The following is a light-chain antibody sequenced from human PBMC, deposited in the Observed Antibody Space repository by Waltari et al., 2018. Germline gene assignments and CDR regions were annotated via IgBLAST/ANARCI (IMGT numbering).Light chain of an antibody. J-gene: IGKJ2*01. CDR2: YAS. CDR1: QSVVGS. Sequence: EVVLTQSPDFQSVTPKEQVTITCRASQSVVGSLHGYQQKPGQSPKLLIKYASLPLSGVPSRFVGRGSGTDFTLTINGLESEDAATYYCHQSKTLPHTFGQGTKLAIE. V-gene: IGKV6-21*01. CDR3: HQSKTLPHT.